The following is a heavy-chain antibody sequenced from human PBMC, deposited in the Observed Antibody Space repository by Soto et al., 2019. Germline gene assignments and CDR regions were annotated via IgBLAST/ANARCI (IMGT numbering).Heavy chain of an antibody. CDR1: GYTFTDYY. J-gene: IGHJ6*02. CDR3: ARDWYYFESSDYSKPVYYYYYGLDV. D-gene: IGHD3-22*01. CDR2: INPNTGAT. Sequence: ASVKVSCKTSGYTFTDYYMHWVRQAPGLGLEWLGWINPNTGATKYAQKFQGRVTMTRDTSTTTAYMELSRLRSDDTAVYFCARDWYYFESSDYSKPVYYYYYGLDVWGQGTTVTVSS. V-gene: IGHV1-2*02.